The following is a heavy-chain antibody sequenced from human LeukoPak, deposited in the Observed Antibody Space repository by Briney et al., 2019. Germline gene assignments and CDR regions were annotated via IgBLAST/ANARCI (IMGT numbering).Heavy chain of an antibody. Sequence: GGSLRLSCAASGFTFSSYWMSWVRQAPGKGLECVANIKQDGCEEYYVESVTGGFTISRDNAKNSLYLQMNSLRAEDTAVYFCARRNSLYYYDSSGYLDYWGQGTLVTVSS. D-gene: IGHD3-22*01. CDR3: ARRNSLYYYDSSGYLDY. CDR2: IKQDGCEE. CDR1: GFTFSSYW. J-gene: IGHJ4*02. V-gene: IGHV3-7*01.